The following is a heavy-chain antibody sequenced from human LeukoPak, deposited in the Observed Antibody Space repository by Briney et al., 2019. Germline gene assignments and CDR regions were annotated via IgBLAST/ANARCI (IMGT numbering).Heavy chain of an antibody. CDR3: AKLPLRTYYYGSGSLAV. CDR2: ISGSGGST. J-gene: IGHJ4*02. Sequence: GGSLRLTCAASGFTFSSYAMSWVRQAPGKGLEWVSAISGSGGSTYYADSVKGRFTISRDNSKNTLYLQMNSLRAEDTAVYYCAKLPLRTYYYGSGSLAVWGQGTLVTVSS. CDR1: GFTFSSYA. V-gene: IGHV3-23*01. D-gene: IGHD3-10*01.